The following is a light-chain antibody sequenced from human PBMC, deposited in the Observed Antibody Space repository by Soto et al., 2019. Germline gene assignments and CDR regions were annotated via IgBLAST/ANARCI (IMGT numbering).Light chain of an antibody. V-gene: IGLV3-1*01. CDR3: QAWDSSTAV. J-gene: IGLJ2*01. Sequence: SYELTQAPSVSVSPGQTATITCSGDKLGNKFACWYQQRPGQSPVLVIYQDTKRPSGIAELFSGSNSGNTATLTISGTQAMDEADYFCQAWDSSTAVFGGGTKLTVL. CDR1: KLGNKF. CDR2: QDT.